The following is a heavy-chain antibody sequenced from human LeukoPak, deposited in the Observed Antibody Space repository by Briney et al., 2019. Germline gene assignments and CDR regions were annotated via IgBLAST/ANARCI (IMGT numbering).Heavy chain of an antibody. J-gene: IGHJ4*02. Sequence: GGSLRLSCAASGFTVTSNYMSWVRQAPGKGLEWVSVIYSGGSTNYADSVKGRFTISTDNSKNMLYLQMNSLRAEDMAVYYCARDSPVSGVDYWGQGTLVTVSS. CDR3: ARDSPVSGVDY. D-gene: IGHD6-19*01. CDR2: IYSGGST. CDR1: GFTVTSNY. V-gene: IGHV3-53*01.